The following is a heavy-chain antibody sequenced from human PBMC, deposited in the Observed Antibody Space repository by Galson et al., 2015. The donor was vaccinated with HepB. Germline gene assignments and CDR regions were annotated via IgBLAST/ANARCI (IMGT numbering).Heavy chain of an antibody. V-gene: IGHV1-69*06. Sequence: VKDSCKASGGTFSNYAIDWVRQAPGQGLEWIGGMIPLFGTANYAQIFQGRVTITADKSTSTAYMELSSLRPEDTAVYYCARGYDSGSYYYHYWGQGSLVTVSS. CDR2: MIPLFGTA. J-gene: IGHJ4*02. CDR1: GGTFSNYA. CDR3: ARGYDSGSYYYHY. D-gene: IGHD3-10*01.